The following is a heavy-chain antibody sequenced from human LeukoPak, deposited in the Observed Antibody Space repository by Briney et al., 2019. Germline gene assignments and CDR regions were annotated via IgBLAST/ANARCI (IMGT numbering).Heavy chain of an antibody. CDR3: ARDGIAAAGIFDY. J-gene: IGHJ4*02. CDR1: GFTVSSNY. D-gene: IGHD6-13*01. CDR2: IYSGGGT. V-gene: IGHV3-66*01. Sequence: AGGSLRLSCAASGFTVSSNYMSWVRQAPGRGLEWVSVIYSGGGTYYADPVKARFTISRDNSKNTLYLQMNSLRAEDTAVYYCARDGIAAAGIFDYWGQGTLVTVSS.